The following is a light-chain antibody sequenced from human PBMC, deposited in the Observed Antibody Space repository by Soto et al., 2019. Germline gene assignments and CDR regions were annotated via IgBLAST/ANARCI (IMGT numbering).Light chain of an antibody. Sequence: EIVLTQSPGTLSLSPGERATLSCRASQSVSSSYLAWYQQKPGQAPRLLIYGASSRATGIPDRFSGSGSGTDFTLTISRLEPEDFAVYYCQKYDSLPFTFGPGTKVDIK. CDR2: GAS. CDR3: QKYDSLPFT. V-gene: IGKV3-20*01. J-gene: IGKJ3*01. CDR1: QSVSSSY.